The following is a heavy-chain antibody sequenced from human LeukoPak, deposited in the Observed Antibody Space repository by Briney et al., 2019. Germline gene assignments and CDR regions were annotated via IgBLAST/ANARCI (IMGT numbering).Heavy chain of an antibody. Sequence: PGGSLRLSCAASGFTFSSCSMHWVRQAPGKGLEWVAVVSSDASIKYYADSVKGRFTISRDNSKNTLYLQINSLRSEDTAVYYCATDSVSEYDSRYYFDYWGQGTLVTVSS. D-gene: IGHD3-3*01. CDR2: VSSDASIK. V-gene: IGHV3-30-3*01. CDR3: ATDSVSEYDSRYYFDY. CDR1: GFTFSSCS. J-gene: IGHJ4*02.